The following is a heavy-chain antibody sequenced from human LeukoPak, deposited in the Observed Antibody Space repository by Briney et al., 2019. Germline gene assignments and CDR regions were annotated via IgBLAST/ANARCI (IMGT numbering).Heavy chain of an antibody. CDR2: IIPIFGTA. J-gene: IGHJ4*02. V-gene: IGHV1-69*13. D-gene: IGHD6-19*01. CDR1: GGTFSSYA. Sequence: SVTVSCKASGGTFSSYAISWVRQAPGQGLEWMGGIIPIFGTANYAQKFQGRVTITADESTSTAYMELSSLRSEDTAVYYCARVDGSGWYIGIDYWGQGTLVTVSS. CDR3: ARVDGSGWYIGIDY.